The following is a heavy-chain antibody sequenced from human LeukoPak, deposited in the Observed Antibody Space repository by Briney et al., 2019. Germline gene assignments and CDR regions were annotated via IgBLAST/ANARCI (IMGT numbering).Heavy chain of an antibody. Sequence: PGGSLRLTCAASGFTFSSYAMSWARQAPGKRLEWVSAISGSGGSTYYADSVKGRFTISRDNSKNTLYLQMNSLRAEDTAVYYCAKDPYYDSSGPLGYWGQGTLVTVSS. CDR2: ISGSGGST. D-gene: IGHD3-22*01. CDR3: AKDPYYDSSGPLGY. V-gene: IGHV3-23*01. CDR1: GFTFSSYA. J-gene: IGHJ4*02.